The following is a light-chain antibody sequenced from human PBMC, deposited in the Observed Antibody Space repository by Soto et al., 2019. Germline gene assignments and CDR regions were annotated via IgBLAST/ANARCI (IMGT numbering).Light chain of an antibody. CDR2: GAS. V-gene: IGKV3-20*01. CDR1: QSIFSNY. J-gene: IGKJ1*01. CDR3: QQYGTSPRT. Sequence: EVMLTQSPGTLSLSPGERATLSCRASQSIFSNYLAWYQQKSGQAPRLLIYGASNRATGIPDRFSGSGSGTDFTLTIIRLEPEDFAVYYCQQYGTSPRTFGQGTKVEFK.